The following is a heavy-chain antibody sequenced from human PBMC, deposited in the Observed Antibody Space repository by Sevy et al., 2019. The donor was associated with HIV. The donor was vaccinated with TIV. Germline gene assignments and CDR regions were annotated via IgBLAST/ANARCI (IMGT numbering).Heavy chain of an antibody. J-gene: IGHJ4*02. Sequence: GGSLRLSCTASGFTFDDYCMSWVRQAPGKGLEWISFIKSKAFGGTTGNAASVEGRFTISRDDSKNVAYLQMNNLKTEDTALYYCTRWSGSQSIFDSWGQGTLVTVSS. V-gene: IGHV3-49*04. CDR2: IKSKAFGGTT. CDR1: GFTFDDYC. CDR3: TRWSGSQSIFDS. D-gene: IGHD1-26*01.